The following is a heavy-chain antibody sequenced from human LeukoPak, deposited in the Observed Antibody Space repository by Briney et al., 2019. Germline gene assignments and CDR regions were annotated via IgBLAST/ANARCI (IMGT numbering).Heavy chain of an antibody. V-gene: IGHV3-13*01. CDR2: IGTAGDT. Sequence: PGGSLRLSCAASGFTFDDYAMHWVRQATGKGLEWVSAIGTAGDTYYPDSVKGRFTISRDNSKNTLYLQMNSLRAEDTAVYYCANPGIFGVVTLDYWGQGTLVTVSS. J-gene: IGHJ4*02. CDR1: GFTFDDYA. D-gene: IGHD3-3*01. CDR3: ANPGIFGVVTLDY.